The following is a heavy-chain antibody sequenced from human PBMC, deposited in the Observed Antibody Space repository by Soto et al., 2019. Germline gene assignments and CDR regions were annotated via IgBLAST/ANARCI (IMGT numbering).Heavy chain of an antibody. Sequence: QLQLQESGPGLVKPSDTLSLTCTVSGGSISTDSHYWGWIRQPPGKGLEWIGSVYSAGSTYKNPSLHSRVTISVDTSKNHFSLKLNSVTAADTAVYYCARRTNYGDYSFDYWAQGTLVTVSS. CDR2: VYSAGST. CDR3: ARRTNYGDYSFDY. CDR1: GGSISTDSHY. V-gene: IGHV4-39*02. J-gene: IGHJ4*02. D-gene: IGHD4-17*01.